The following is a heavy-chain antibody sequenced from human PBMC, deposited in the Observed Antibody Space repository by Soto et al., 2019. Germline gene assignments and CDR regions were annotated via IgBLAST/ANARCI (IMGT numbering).Heavy chain of an antibody. D-gene: IGHD1-26*01. V-gene: IGHV3-23*01. CDR3: ANLFGSYYFDY. CDR1: GFTFSSYA. J-gene: IGHJ4*02. Sequence: GGSLRLSCAASGFTFSSYAMSWVRQAPGKGLEWVSAISGSGGSTYYADSVEGRFTISRDNSKNTLYLQMNSLRAEDTAVYYCANLFGSYYFDYWGQGTLVTVSS. CDR2: ISGSGGST.